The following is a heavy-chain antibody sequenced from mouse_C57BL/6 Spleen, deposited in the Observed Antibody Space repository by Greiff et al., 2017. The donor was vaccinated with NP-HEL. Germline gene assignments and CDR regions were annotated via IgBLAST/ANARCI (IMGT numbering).Heavy chain of an antibody. V-gene: IGHV5-4*03. CDR1: GFTFSSYA. D-gene: IGHD3-3*01. CDR3: AAGRNFDY. Sequence: EVKLVESGGGLVKPGGSLKLSCAASGFTFSSYAMSWVRQTPEKRLEWVATISDGGSYTYYPDNVKGRFTISRDNAKNNLYLQMSHLKSEDTAMYYCAAGRNFDYWGQGTTLTVSS. CDR2: ISDGGSYT. J-gene: IGHJ2*01.